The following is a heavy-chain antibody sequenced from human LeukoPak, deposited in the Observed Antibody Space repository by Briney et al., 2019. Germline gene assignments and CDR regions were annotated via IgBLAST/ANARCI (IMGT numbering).Heavy chain of an antibody. CDR2: IIPIFGIA. J-gene: IGHJ6*02. CDR3: ARERIDYSNYFYYYYYYGMDV. CDR1: GGTFSSYA. V-gene: IGHV1-69*04. D-gene: IGHD4-11*01. Sequence: ASVKVSCKASGGTFSSYAISWVRQAPGQGLEWMGRIIPIFGIANYAQKFQGRVTITADKSTSTAYMELRSLRSDDTAVYYCARERIDYSNYFYYYYYYGMDVWGQGTTVTVSS.